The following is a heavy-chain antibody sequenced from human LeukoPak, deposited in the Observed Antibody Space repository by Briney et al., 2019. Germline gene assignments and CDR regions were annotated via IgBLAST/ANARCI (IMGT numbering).Heavy chain of an antibody. J-gene: IGHJ5*02. V-gene: IGHV1-18*01. CDR2: ISAYNGDT. CDR1: GYTFTSHG. Sequence: ASVKVSCKASGYTFTSHGISWVRQAPGQGLEWMGWISAYNGDTKYAQNLQGRVTLTTYTLTTTAYLELRSLTSDDTAVYYCARDLRGPWFGELFPHWFDPWGQGTLVTVSS. CDR3: ARDLRGPWFGELFPHWFDP. D-gene: IGHD3-10*01.